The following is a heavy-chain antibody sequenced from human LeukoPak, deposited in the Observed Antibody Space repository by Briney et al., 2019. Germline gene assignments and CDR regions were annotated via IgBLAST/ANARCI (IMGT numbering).Heavy chain of an antibody. CDR1: GGSISSYY. V-gene: IGHV4-4*09. CDR3: ARHVFGGLDY. CDR2: IYTSGST. Sequence: SETLSLTCTVSGGSISSYYWSWIRQPPGKGLEWIGYIYTSGSTNYNPPLKSRVTISVDTSKNQFSLKLSSVTAADTAVYYCARHVFGGLDYWGQGTLVTVSS. D-gene: IGHD3-10*01. J-gene: IGHJ4*02.